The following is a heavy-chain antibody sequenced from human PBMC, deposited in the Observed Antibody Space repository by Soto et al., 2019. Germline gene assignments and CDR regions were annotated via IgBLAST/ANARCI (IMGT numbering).Heavy chain of an antibody. J-gene: IGHJ4*02. CDR1: GFTFSSYS. V-gene: IGHV3-21*01. CDR3: ARDNDYGDRELDY. D-gene: IGHD4-17*01. CDR2: ISSSSSYI. Sequence: VQLVESGGGLVKPGGSLRLSCAASGFTFSSYSMNWVRQAPGKGLEWVSSISSSSSYIYYADSVKGRFTISRDNAKNSLYLQMNSLRAEDTAVYYCARDNDYGDRELDYWGQGTLVTVSS.